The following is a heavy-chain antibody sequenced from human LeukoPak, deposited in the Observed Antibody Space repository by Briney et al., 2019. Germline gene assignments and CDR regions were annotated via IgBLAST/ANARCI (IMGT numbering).Heavy chain of an antibody. V-gene: IGHV4-34*01. CDR1: GGSFSGYY. Sequence: SETLSLTCAVYGGSFSGYYWSWIRQPPGKGLEWIGEINHSGSTNYNPSLKSRVTISVGTSKNQFSLKLSSVTAADTAVYYCARGEDYYGSGSYFGYWGQGTLVTVSS. J-gene: IGHJ4*02. CDR3: ARGEDYYGSGSYFGY. D-gene: IGHD3-10*01. CDR2: INHSGST.